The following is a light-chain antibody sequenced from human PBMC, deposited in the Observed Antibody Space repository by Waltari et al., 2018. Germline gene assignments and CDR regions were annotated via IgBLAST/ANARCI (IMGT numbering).Light chain of an antibody. V-gene: IGKV3D-15*01. Sequence: DIAMTQSPATLSLSPGERATLSCRASQSVNRNSAWYQQKPGQPPRLLIYGVSSRATGIPDRFTGSGSGMEFTLTISSLEPEDVGIYHCQQSIQWPYTFGQGTKVEIK. J-gene: IGKJ2*01. CDR1: QSVNRN. CDR3: QQSIQWPYT. CDR2: GVS.